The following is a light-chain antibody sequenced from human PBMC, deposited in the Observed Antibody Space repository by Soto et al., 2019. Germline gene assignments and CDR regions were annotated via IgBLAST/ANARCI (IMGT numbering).Light chain of an antibody. V-gene: IGLV2-14*01. Sequence: QAVLTQPASVSGSPGQSITISCTGTSSDVGVYNYVSWYQQHPGKAPKLMISEVSNRPSGVSNRFSGSKSGNTASLTISGLQAEDEADYYCSSYTSSRTPFVFGTGTKVTVL. CDR1: SSDVGVYNY. CDR3: SSYTSSRTPFV. CDR2: EVS. J-gene: IGLJ1*01.